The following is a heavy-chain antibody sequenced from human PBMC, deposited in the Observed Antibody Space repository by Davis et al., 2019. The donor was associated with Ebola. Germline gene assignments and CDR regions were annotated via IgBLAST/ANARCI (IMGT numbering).Heavy chain of an antibody. CDR1: GFSINYYS. CDR2: ISSGSSYI. Sequence: PGGSLRLSCAASGFSINYYSINWVRQAPGKGLEWVASISSGSSYIFYADSLKGRFTISRDNANNSVFLQMNTLRVEDTAVYYCARTNLPTYSNSFHSYYGLDVWGQGTTVIVSS. V-gene: IGHV3-21*01. J-gene: IGHJ6*02. D-gene: IGHD6-6*01. CDR3: ARTNLPTYSNSFHSYYGLDV.